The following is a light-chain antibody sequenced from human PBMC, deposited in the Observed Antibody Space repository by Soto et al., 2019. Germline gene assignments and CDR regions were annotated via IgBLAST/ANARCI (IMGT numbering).Light chain of an antibody. J-gene: IGKJ4*01. V-gene: IGKV3-20*01. CDR1: QTVRNNY. CDR3: QQFSSYTLP. Sequence: EFVLTQSPGTLSLSPGERATLSCRASQTVRNNYLAWYQQKPGQAPRLLIYDASSRATGIPDRFSGGGSGTDFTLTTSRLEPEDFAVYYCQQFSSYTLPFGGGTKVDIX. CDR2: DAS.